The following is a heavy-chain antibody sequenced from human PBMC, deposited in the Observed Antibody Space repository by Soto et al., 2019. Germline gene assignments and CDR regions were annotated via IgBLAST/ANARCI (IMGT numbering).Heavy chain of an antibody. CDR1: GFTFSSYW. CDR2: INSDGSST. J-gene: IGHJ6*03. V-gene: IGHV3-74*01. D-gene: IGHD3-10*01. CDR3: ARETGTMVRGVTNYYYYYMDV. Sequence: GSLRLSCAASGFTFSSYWMHWVRQAPGKGLVWVSRINSDGSSTSYADSVKGRFTISRDNAKNTLYLQMNSLRAEDTAVYYCARETGTMVRGVTNYYYYYMDVWGKGTTVTVSS.